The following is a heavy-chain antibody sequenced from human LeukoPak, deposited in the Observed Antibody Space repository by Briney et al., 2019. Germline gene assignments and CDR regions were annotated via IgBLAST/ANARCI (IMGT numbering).Heavy chain of an antibody. Sequence: ASVKVSCKASGGTFSSYAISWVRQAPGQGLEWMGGIIPIFGTANYAQKFQGRVTITADESTSTAYMELSSLRSEDTAVYYCARAYCYYYGMDVWGQGTTVTVSS. J-gene: IGHJ6*02. CDR1: GGTFSSYA. CDR3: ARAYCYYYGMDV. V-gene: IGHV1-69*13. CDR2: IIPIFGTA.